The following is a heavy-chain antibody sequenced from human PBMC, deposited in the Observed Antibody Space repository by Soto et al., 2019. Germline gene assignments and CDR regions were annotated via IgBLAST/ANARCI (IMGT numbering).Heavy chain of an antibody. J-gene: IGHJ4*02. CDR3: ATLNSFGSDY. CDR2: IDSDGSGA. D-gene: IGHD5-18*01. V-gene: IGHV3-74*03. CDR1: GFTFSNFW. Sequence: ESLRLSCAASGFTFSNFWMHGVRQAPGKGLVWVSRIDSDGSGAMYADSVKGRLTISRDNAKSTLFLQMNSLRAEDTAVYYCATLNSFGSDYWGRGTLVTVSS.